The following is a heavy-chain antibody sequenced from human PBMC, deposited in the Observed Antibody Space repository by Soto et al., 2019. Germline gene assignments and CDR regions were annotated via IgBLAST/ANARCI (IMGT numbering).Heavy chain of an antibody. CDR3: ARESSGEYYYYGMDV. J-gene: IGHJ6*02. D-gene: IGHD2-15*01. V-gene: IGHV4-30-4*01. CDR2: IYYSGST. Sequence: QVQLQDSGPGLVKPSQTLSLTCTVSGGSISSGDYYWSWIRQPPGKGLEWIGYIYYSGSTYYNPSLKSRVTISVDTSKNQFSLKLSSVTAADTAVYYCARESSGEYYYYGMDVWGQGTTVTVSS. CDR1: GGSISSGDYY.